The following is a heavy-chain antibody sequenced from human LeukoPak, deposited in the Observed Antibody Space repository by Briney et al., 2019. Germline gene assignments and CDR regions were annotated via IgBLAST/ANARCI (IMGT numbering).Heavy chain of an antibody. CDR3: AKRVTAMGTDYYYYMDV. J-gene: IGHJ6*03. D-gene: IGHD5-18*01. Sequence: GGSLRLSCAASGFTFRSYAMSWVRQAPGKGLEWVSTISGSGGSTYYADSVKGRFTISRDNSKNTLYLQMNSLRAEDTAVYYCAKRVTAMGTDYYYYMDVWGKGTTITVSS. CDR2: ISGSGGST. V-gene: IGHV3-23*01. CDR1: GFTFRSYA.